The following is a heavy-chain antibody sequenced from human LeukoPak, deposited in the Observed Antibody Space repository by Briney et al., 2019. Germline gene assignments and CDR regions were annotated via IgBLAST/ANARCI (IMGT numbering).Heavy chain of an antibody. CDR3: AREGGPTGGAQDY. J-gene: IGHJ4*02. CDR1: GYTFTSYD. Sequence: AAVKVSCKASGYTFTSYDIHWVRQAPGQGLEWMGWISAYNGNTHYAQKVQDRVTMTTDTSTSTAYMELRSLRSDDTAVYYCAREGGPTGGAQDYWGQGTLVTVSS. CDR2: ISAYNGNT. V-gene: IGHV1-18*01. D-gene: IGHD1-1*01.